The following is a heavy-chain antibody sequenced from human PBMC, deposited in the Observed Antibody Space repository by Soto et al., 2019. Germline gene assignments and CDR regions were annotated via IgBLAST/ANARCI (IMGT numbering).Heavy chain of an antibody. CDR3: ARQNGVKAVAGILFDY. CDR1: GGSISSYY. D-gene: IGHD6-19*01. Sequence: QVQLQESGPGLVKPSETLSLTCTVSGGSISSYYWGWIRQPPGKGLEWSGYIYYSGSTNYNPSLKSRVTISVDTSKNQFSLKLSSVTAADTAVYYCARQNGVKAVAGILFDYWGQGTLVTVSS. V-gene: IGHV4-59*08. CDR2: IYYSGST. J-gene: IGHJ4*02.